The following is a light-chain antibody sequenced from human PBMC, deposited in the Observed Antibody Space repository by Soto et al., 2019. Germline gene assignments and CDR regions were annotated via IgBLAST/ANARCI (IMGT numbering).Light chain of an antibody. V-gene: IGKV1-39*01. CDR1: QSISSH. J-gene: IGKJ3*01. CDR3: QQSYRNLLI. CDR2: DVA. Sequence: DIQMTQSPSSLSASVGDRVTITCRTSQSISSHLNWYQQKPGKAPQLLIYDVASLESGVPSRFSGSGSGTDFTLTISSLQHEDFATYYCQQSYRNLLIFGPGTKVDIK.